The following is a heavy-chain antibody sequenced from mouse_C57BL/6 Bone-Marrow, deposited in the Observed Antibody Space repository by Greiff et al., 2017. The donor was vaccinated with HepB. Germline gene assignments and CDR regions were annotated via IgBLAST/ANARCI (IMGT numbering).Heavy chain of an antibody. CDR3: ARSVYYGNWGFAY. CDR1: GYTFTDYY. Sequence: LVKPRASVKISCKASGYTFTDYYINWVKQRPGQGLEWIGWIFLGSGSTYYNEKFKGKATLTVDKSSSTAYMLLSSLTSEDSAVYFCARSVYYGNWGFAYWGQGTLVTVSA. J-gene: IGHJ3*01. D-gene: IGHD2-1*01. CDR2: IFLGSGST. V-gene: IGHV1-75*01.